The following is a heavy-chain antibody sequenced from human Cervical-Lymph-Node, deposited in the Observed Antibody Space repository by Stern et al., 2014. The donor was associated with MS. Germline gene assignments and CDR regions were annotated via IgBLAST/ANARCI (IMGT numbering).Heavy chain of an antibody. D-gene: IGHD5-12*01. J-gene: IGHJ6*02. CDR3: ARGGASWRYGMDV. CDR1: GYSFTNYA. V-gene: IGHV7-4-1*02. CDR2: INTNTGHP. Sequence: EQLVEPGSALKKPGASVQVSCKASGYSFTNYAMNWVRQAPGQGLEWMGRINTNTGHPTYGQGYTGRFVLSLDTSVSTAYLQISSLKVEDTAVYYCARGGASWRYGMDVWGQGTTVTVSS.